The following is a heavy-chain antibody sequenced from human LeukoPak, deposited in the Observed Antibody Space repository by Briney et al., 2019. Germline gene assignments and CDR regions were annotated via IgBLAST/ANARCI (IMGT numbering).Heavy chain of an antibody. CDR3: ARDAGGAWPFDY. J-gene: IGHJ4*02. CDR2: ISPTGEGT. D-gene: IGHD4-17*01. CDR1: GFAFSNTG. Sequence: GGSLRLSCAASGFAFSNTGMTWVRQASGRGLEWVSTISPTGEGTHYADSVKGRFTISRDNSKNTLSLEMNSLRADDTATYYCARDAGGAWPFDYWGQGTRVIVSS. V-gene: IGHV3-23*01.